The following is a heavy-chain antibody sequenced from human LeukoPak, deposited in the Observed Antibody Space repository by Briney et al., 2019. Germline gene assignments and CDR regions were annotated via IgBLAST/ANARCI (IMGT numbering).Heavy chain of an antibody. J-gene: IGHJ5*02. CDR3: ARVVPVVPAATSWFDP. CDR1: GGTFSNYA. Sequence: SVKVSCKASGGTFSNYAISWVRQAPGQGLEWMGGIIPIFGTANYAQKFQGRVTITADESTSTAYMELSSLRSEDTAVYYCARVVPVVPAATSWFDPWGQGTLVTVSS. V-gene: IGHV1-69*01. CDR2: IIPIFGTA. D-gene: IGHD2-2*01.